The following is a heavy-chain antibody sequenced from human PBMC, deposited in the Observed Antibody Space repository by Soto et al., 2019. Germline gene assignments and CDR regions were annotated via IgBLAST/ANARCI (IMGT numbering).Heavy chain of an antibody. CDR3: ARPNFSYGFHDAFDI. D-gene: IGHD4-17*01. Sequence: GESLKISCMGSGYKVSTWHNFTSYWIAWVRQMPGEGLEWMGIIYPGDSDTRYSPSFQGQVTISADKSISTAYLQWSSLKASDTAMYYCARPNFSYGFHDAFDIWGQGTMVTVSS. J-gene: IGHJ3*02. V-gene: IGHV5-51*01. CDR1: GYKVSTWHNFTSYW. CDR2: IYPGDSDT.